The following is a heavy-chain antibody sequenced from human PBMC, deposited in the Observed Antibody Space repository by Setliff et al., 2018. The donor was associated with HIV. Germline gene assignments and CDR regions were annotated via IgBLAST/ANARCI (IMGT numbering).Heavy chain of an antibody. Sequence: GSLRLSCAASGFTFNNYAIHWVRQAPGKGLEWVALISYDGTYKYYAESVKGRFTISRDNSKNTVYLQMNSLRAEDTAEYYCAKELAASGLGYFDSWGRGILVTVSS. CDR1: GFTFNNYA. CDR2: ISYDGTYK. D-gene: IGHD3-22*01. CDR3: AKELAASGLGYFDS. V-gene: IGHV3-30*04. J-gene: IGHJ4*02.